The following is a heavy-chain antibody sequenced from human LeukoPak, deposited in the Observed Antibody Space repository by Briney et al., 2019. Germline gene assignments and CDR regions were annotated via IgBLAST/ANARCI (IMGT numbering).Heavy chain of an antibody. V-gene: IGHV4-59*01. CDR3: ARGRCSSTSCYSDY. CDR2: IYYSGST. J-gene: IGHJ4*02. Sequence: SETLSLTCTVSGGSISSYYWSWIRQPPGRGLEWIGYIYYSGSTNYNPSLKSRFTISVDTSKNQFSLKLSSVTAADTAVYYCARGRCSSTSCYSDYWGQGTLVTVSS. CDR1: GGSISSYY. D-gene: IGHD2-2*01.